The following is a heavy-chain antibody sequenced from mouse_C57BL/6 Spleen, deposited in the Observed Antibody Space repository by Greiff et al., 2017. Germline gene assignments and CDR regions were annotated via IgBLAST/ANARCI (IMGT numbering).Heavy chain of an antibody. CDR3: AKRGFITTVVAFDY. D-gene: IGHD1-1*01. CDR2: IHPNSGST. V-gene: IGHV1-64*01. Sequence: QVHVKQPGAELVKPGASVKLSCKASGYTFTSYWMHWVKQRPGQGLEWIGMIHPNSGSTNYNEKFKSKATLTVDKSSSTAYMQLSSLTSEDSAVYYCAKRGFITTVVAFDYWGQGTTLTVSS. J-gene: IGHJ2*01. CDR1: GYTFTSYW.